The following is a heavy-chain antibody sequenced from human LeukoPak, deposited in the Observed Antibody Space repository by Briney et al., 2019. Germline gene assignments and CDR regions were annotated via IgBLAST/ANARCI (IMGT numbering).Heavy chain of an antibody. CDR2: INWHGGSA. Sequence: GGSLRLSCAASGFTFDDYGMSWVRQAPGKGLEWVSGINWHGGSAGYADSVKGRFTISRDNAKNSLYLQMNSLRAEDTAVYYCAELGITLIGGVWGKGTTVTISS. D-gene: IGHD3-10*02. J-gene: IGHJ6*04. CDR1: GFTFDDYG. V-gene: IGHV3-20*04. CDR3: AELGITLIGGV.